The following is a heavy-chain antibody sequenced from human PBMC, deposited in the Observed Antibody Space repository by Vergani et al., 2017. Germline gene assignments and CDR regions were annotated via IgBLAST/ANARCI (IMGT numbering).Heavy chain of an antibody. V-gene: IGHV3-73*01. CDR1: RFTFSRSP. CDR3: TRRYGVAARPLYDYYGMDV. CDR2: IRRQANSYAT. J-gene: IGHJ6*02. D-gene: IGHD6-6*01. Sequence: EVQLVESGGGLVKPGGSLTLSCAASRFTFSRSPMHWVRQASVKVLEWVGRIRRQANSYATAYASSVKGRFTISRDDAKNTAYLQMNSLKTEDTAVYYCTRRYGVAARPLYDYYGMDVWGQG.